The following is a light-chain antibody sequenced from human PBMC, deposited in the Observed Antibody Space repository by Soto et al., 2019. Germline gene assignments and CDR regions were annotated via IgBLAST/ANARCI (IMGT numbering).Light chain of an antibody. Sequence: QSVLTQPASVSGSPGQSITISRTGTSSDVGSYNLVSWYKQHPGKAPKLIIYEGSKRPSGVSNRFSGSKSGNTASLTISGLQAEDEADYYCCSYAGGSTFVFGGGTKVTVL. CDR1: SSDVGSYNL. CDR3: CSYAGGSTFV. V-gene: IGLV2-23*03. CDR2: EGS. J-gene: IGLJ2*01.